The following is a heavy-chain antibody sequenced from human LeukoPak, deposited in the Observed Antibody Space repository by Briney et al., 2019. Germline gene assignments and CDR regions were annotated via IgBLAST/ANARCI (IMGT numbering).Heavy chain of an antibody. CDR1: GYTATGYY. V-gene: IGHV1-2*02. D-gene: IGHD4-17*01. CDR3: ARGGTPYGDFDY. CDR2: INPNSGGA. J-gene: IGHJ4*02. Sequence: ASVTVSCKASGYTATGYYMHWVRQAPGQGLEWMGWINPNSGGANHAQKFQGRVTMTRDTSISTVYMELTRLSSDDTAVYYCARGGTPYGDFDYWGQGTLLTVSS.